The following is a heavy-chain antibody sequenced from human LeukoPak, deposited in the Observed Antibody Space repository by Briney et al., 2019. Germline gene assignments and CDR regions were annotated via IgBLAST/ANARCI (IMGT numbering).Heavy chain of an antibody. CDR1: GFTFSSYW. CDR2: IASDGSST. Sequence: QPGGSLRLSCAASGFTFSSYWMNWVRQAPGKGLVWVSRIASDGSSTTYADSVKGRFSISRDNAKDTLYLQMNSLRVEDTAVYYCVSGYEGPFDYWGQGTLVTVSS. D-gene: IGHD5-12*01. J-gene: IGHJ4*02. V-gene: IGHV3-74*01. CDR3: VSGYEGPFDY.